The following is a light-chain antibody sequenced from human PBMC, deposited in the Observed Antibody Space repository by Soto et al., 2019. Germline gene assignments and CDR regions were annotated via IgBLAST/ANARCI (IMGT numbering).Light chain of an antibody. Sequence: QSALTQPRSVSGSPGQSVTISCIATSSDVGGYNYVSWYQQHPGKAPKLMIYDVSKRPSGVPDRFSGSKSGNTASLTISGLQAEDEADYYCCSYAGSYTLTVFGGGTKLTVL. J-gene: IGLJ2*01. CDR1: SSDVGGYNY. CDR2: DVS. CDR3: CSYAGSYTLTV. V-gene: IGLV2-11*01.